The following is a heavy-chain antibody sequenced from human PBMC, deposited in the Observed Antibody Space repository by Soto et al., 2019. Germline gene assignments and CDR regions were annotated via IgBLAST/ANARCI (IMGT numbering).Heavy chain of an antibody. CDR1: GGSISSSGYY. Sequence: SETLSLTCTVSGGSISSSGYYWGWSRQPPGKGLEWIGSIYYSGSTYYNPSLKSRVTISVDTSKNQFSLKLSSVTAADTAVYYCARDTESYYYDSSGYYLAYYYYGLDVWGQGTTVTVSS. CDR3: ARDTESYYYDSSGYYLAYYYYGLDV. V-gene: IGHV4-39*02. CDR2: IYYSGST. D-gene: IGHD3-22*01. J-gene: IGHJ6*02.